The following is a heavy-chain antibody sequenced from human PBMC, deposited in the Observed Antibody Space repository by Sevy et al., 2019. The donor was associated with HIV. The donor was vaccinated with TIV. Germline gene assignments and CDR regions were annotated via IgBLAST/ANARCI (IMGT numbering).Heavy chain of an antibody. V-gene: IGHV4-31*03. CDR2: ISYSGST. J-gene: IGHJ3*01. Sequence: QSQTLSLTCTVSGGSISSGGYFWTWIRQHPRKGLEWIGSISYSGSTYYTPSLKRRVTISVDTSKNQFSLKLSSVTAADTAVYFCARATNLNAFDFWGQGTMVTVSS. CDR3: ARATNLNAFDF. D-gene: IGHD1-26*01. CDR1: GGSISSGGYF.